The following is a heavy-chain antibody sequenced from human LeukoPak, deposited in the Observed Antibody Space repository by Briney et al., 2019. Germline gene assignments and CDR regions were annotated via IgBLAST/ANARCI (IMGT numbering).Heavy chain of an antibody. CDR2: IRSKANSYAT. CDR3: TSPVVTTTFDY. CDR1: GFTFSGSV. J-gene: IGHJ4*02. Sequence: GGSLRLSCAASGFTFSGSVVHWVRQASGKGLEWVGRIRSKANSYATAYAASVKGRFTISRDDSQNTAYLLMNNLKTEDTAVYYCTSPVVTTTFDYWGQETLVTVSS. V-gene: IGHV3-73*01. D-gene: IGHD2-21*02.